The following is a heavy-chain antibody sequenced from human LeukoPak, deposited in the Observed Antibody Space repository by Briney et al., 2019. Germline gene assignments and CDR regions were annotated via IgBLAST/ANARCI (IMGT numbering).Heavy chain of an antibody. D-gene: IGHD3-22*01. V-gene: IGHV3-30-3*01. CDR1: GFTFSSYA. Sequence: AGGSLRLSCAASGFTFSSYAMHWVRQAPGKGLEWVAVISYDGSNKYYADSVKGRFTISRDNSKNTLYLQMNSLRAEDTAVYYCARGGYYDSSGLGGWFDPWGQGTLVTVSS. CDR3: ARGGYYDSSGLGGWFDP. CDR2: ISYDGSNK. J-gene: IGHJ5*02.